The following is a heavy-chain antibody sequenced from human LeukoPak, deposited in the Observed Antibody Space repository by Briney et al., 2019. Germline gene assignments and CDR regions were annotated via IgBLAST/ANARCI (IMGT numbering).Heavy chain of an antibody. CDR1: GFSFSSYW. Sequence: PGGSLRLSCSASGFSFSSYWMAWVRQAPGKGLEWVASIKHDGGEKFYMGSVKGRFTISRDNAENSLYLQMNSLRAEDTAVYYCAKDFDRYNWNWGGLDYWGQGTLVTVSS. CDR3: AKDFDRYNWNWGGLDY. J-gene: IGHJ4*02. CDR2: IKHDGGEK. V-gene: IGHV3-7*01. D-gene: IGHD1-7*01.